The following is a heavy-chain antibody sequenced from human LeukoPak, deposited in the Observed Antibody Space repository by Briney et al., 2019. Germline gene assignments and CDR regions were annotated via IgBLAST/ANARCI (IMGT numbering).Heavy chain of an antibody. CDR3: AKGLRYSDN. CDR1: GFTFSSYG. Sequence: QPGGSLRLSCAASGFTFSSYGMHWVRQAPGKGLEWVAVIWYDGSNKYYADSVKGRFTISRDNSKNTLYLQMNSLRAEDTAVYYCAKGLRYSDNWGQGTLVTVSS. D-gene: IGHD3-9*01. CDR2: IWYDGSNK. J-gene: IGHJ4*02. V-gene: IGHV3-30*02.